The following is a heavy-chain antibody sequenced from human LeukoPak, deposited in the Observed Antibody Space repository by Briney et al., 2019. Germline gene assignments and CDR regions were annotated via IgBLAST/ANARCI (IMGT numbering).Heavy chain of an antibody. CDR3: AKLTRVDY. V-gene: IGHV3-23*01. Sequence: GGSLRLSCAASGFTFSNYAMSWVRQAPGKGLEWVSAISDAGHSTYYADSVKGRFTISRDNSKNTLYLQMNGLRAEDAAVYYCAKLTRVDYWGQGTLVTVSS. J-gene: IGHJ4*02. CDR2: ISDAGHST. CDR1: GFTFSNYA. D-gene: IGHD3-9*01.